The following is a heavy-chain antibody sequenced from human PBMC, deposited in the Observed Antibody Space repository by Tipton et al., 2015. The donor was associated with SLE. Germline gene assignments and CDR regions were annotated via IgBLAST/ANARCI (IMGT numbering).Heavy chain of an antibody. CDR1: GGSFSGYY. CDR3: ARAVPRGSTSGYWYFDL. D-gene: IGHD6-6*01. J-gene: IGHJ2*01. Sequence: LRLSCAVYGGSFSGYYWSWIRQPPGKGLEWIGEINHSGSTNYNPSLKSRVTISVDTSKNQFSLKLTSVTAADTAVYYCARAVPRGSTSGYWYFDLWGRGTLVTVSS. CDR2: INHSGST. V-gene: IGHV4-34*01.